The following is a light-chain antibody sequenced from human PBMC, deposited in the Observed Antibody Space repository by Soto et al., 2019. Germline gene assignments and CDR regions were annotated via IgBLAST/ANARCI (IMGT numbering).Light chain of an antibody. J-gene: IGKJ4*01. CDR3: QQFGASVT. V-gene: IGKV3D-20*01. CDR1: QSVHSLF. CDR2: DVS. Sequence: EVVLTQSPATLSLSPGERATLSCGASQSVHSLFLGWYQQKPGLAPRLLIYDVSKGFTGVPDRFIGSGAGTDFTLTITRLEPEDVAAYYCQQFGASVTFGAGTKVDIK.